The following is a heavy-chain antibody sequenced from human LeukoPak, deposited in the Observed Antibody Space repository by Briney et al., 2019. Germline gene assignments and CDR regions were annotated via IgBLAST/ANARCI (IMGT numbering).Heavy chain of an antibody. V-gene: IGHV4-30-2*01. Sequence: PSQTLSLTCDVSGGSISRGGYSWSWIRQPPGKGLEWIGYIYHSGSSYYNPSLKSRVTISVDRSKNQFSLKLSSVTAADTAVYYCARSPHPYYYYGMDVWGKGTTVTVSS. CDR2: IYHSGSS. CDR1: GGSISRGGYS. J-gene: IGHJ6*04. CDR3: ARSPHPYYYYGMDV.